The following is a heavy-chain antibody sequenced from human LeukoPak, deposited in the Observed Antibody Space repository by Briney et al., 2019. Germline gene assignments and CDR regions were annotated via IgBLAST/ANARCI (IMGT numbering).Heavy chain of an antibody. D-gene: IGHD6-13*01. J-gene: IGHJ4*02. CDR1: GFIFSNHA. CDR3: AKNGRSSWQ. V-gene: IGHV3-23*01. CDR2: LIENGATT. Sequence: PGGSLRLSCAASGFIFSNHAMSWVRQAPGKGLEWVSGLIENGATTYYADSVKGRFTISRDNAKNSLFLQMNSLRAEDTAVYYCAKNGRSSWQWGQGTLVTVS.